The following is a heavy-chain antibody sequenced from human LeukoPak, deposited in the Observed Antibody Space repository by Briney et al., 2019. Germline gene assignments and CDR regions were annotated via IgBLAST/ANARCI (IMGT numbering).Heavy chain of an antibody. V-gene: IGHV3-7*01. D-gene: IGHD6-19*01. CDR1: GFTFSSYW. CDR2: IKQDGSEK. J-gene: IGHJ4*02. Sequence: GGSLRLSCAASGFTFSSYWMSWVRQAPGKGLEWVANIKQDGSEKYYVDSVKGRFTISRDNAKNSLYLQMSSLRAEDTAVYYCARDSSGWYGGGFDYWGQGTLVTVSS. CDR3: ARDSSGWYGGGFDY.